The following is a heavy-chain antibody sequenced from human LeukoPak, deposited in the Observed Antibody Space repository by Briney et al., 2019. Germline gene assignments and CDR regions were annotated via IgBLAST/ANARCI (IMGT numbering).Heavy chain of an antibody. J-gene: IGHJ6*02. V-gene: IGHV3-23*01. CDR3: AKGLSHPHTPYYYYGMDV. D-gene: IGHD3-16*02. Sequence: PGGSLRLSCVASGFTFSSYAMNWVRQAPGKGLEWVSAISGSGGSTYYADSVKGRFTISRDNSKNTLYLQMNSLRAEDTAVYYCAKGLSHPHTPYYYYGMDVWGQGTTVTVSS. CDR2: ISGSGGST. CDR1: GFTFSSYA.